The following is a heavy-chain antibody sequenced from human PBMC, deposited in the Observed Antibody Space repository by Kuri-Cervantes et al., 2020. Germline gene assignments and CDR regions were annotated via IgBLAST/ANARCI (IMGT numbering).Heavy chain of an antibody. J-gene: IGHJ4*02. V-gene: IGHV3-20*04. CDR2: INWNGGST. Sequence: GGSLRLSCAASGFTFDDYGMSWVRQAPGKGLEWVSGINWNGGSTGYADSVKGRFTISRDNAKNMLFLQMNSLRAEDLAVYYCTTGWDLAYWGRGALVTVSS. CDR1: GFTFDDYG. CDR3: TTGWDLAY. D-gene: IGHD1-26*01.